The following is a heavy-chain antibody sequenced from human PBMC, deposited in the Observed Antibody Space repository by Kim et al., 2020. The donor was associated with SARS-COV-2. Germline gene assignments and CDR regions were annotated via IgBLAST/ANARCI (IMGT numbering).Heavy chain of an antibody. CDR3: ARDVGSGSSSDY. Sequence: NYTPSLKSRVTISVDTSKNQFSLKLSSVTAADTAVYYCARDVGSGSSSDYWGQGTLVTVSS. D-gene: IGHD3-10*01. J-gene: IGHJ4*02. V-gene: IGHV4-59*01.